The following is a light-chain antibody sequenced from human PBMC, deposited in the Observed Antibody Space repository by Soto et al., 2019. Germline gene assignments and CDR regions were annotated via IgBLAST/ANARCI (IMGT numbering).Light chain of an antibody. CDR2: DAS. Sequence: EIVLTQSPATLSLSPGERATLSCRASQSVSSYLAWYQQKPGKAPRLLIYDASNRATGIPARFSGSGSGTDFTLTISSLEPEYFAVYYCQQRSNWPPIFTFGPGTKVDIK. J-gene: IGKJ3*01. V-gene: IGKV3-11*01. CDR3: QQRSNWPPIFT. CDR1: QSVSSY.